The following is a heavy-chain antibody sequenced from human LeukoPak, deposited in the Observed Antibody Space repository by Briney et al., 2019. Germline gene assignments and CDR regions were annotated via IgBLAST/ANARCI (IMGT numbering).Heavy chain of an antibody. J-gene: IGHJ3*02. V-gene: IGHV3-30-3*01. CDR2: ISYDGSNK. CDR3: ARDYGDYRTGDAFDI. CDR1: GFTFSSYA. D-gene: IGHD4-17*01. Sequence: GGSPRLSCAASGFTFSSYAMHWVRQAPGKGLEWVAVISYDGSNKYYADSVKGRFTISRDNSKNTLYLQMNSLRAEDTAVYYCARDYGDYRTGDAFDIWGQGTMVTVSS.